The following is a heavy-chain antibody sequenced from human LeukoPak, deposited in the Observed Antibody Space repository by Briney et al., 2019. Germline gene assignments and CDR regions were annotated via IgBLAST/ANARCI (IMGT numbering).Heavy chain of an antibody. CDR3: AAGPPKIAPAEN. CDR1: GGTFSSYA. V-gene: IGHV1-58*02. CDR2: IVVGSGNT. Sequence: ASVKVSCKASGGTFSSYAISWVRQARGQRLEWIGWIVVGSGNTNYAQKFQERVTITRDMSTSTAYMELSSLRSEDTAVYYCAAGPPKIAPAENWGQGTLVTVSS. J-gene: IGHJ4*02. D-gene: IGHD2-15*01.